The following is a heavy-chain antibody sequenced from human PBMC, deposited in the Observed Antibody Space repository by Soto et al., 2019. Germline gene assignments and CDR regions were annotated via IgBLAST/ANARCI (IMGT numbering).Heavy chain of an antibody. V-gene: IGHV3-11*01. J-gene: IGHJ5*02. D-gene: IGHD6-6*01. CDR1: GFNFSDYY. CDR2: ISSSGSTI. CDR3: ARVRFIAALIGWFDP. Sequence: GGSLSLSGAASGFNFSDYYMSWIRQAPGKGLEWVSYISSSGSTIYYADSVKGRFTISRDNAKNSLYLQMNSLRAEDTAVYYCARVRFIAALIGWFDPWGQGTLVTVSS.